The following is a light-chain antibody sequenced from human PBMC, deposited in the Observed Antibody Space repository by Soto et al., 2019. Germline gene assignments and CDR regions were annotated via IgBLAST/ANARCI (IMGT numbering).Light chain of an antibody. Sequence: EIVLTQSPGTLSLSPGERATLSCRASQSLNARYLAWYQVKPGQAPRLLFYGASSRATGIPDRFIGSGSGTDFTLTISSLEPEDSAVYYCQQRSNWPITFGQGTRLEIK. CDR1: QSLNARY. J-gene: IGKJ5*01. V-gene: IGKV3D-20*02. CDR2: GAS. CDR3: QQRSNWPIT.